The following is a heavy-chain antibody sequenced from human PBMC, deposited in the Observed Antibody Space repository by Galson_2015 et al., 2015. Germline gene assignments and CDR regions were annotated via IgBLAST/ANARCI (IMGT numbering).Heavy chain of an antibody. D-gene: IGHD3-10*01. CDR1: GFTFSNYG. V-gene: IGHV3-33*01. CDR2: IWYDGSNQ. CDR3: ARDRVGGQGWFDP. J-gene: IGHJ5*02. Sequence: SLRLSCAASGFTFSNYGMHWVRQAPGKGLEWVALIWYDGSNQYYADSVKGRFTISRDNSKNTLYLQMSSLRAEDTAVYYCARDRVGGQGWFDPWGQGTLVTVSS.